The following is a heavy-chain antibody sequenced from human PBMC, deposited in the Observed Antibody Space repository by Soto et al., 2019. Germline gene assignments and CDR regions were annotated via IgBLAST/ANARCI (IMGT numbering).Heavy chain of an antibody. D-gene: IGHD1-26*01. CDR3: ARQDSGSCSCYYYGMDV. V-gene: IGHV5-51*01. CDR2: IYPGDSDT. J-gene: IGHJ6*02. Sequence: GESLKISCKGSGYSFTSYWIGWVRQMPGKVLEWMGIIYPGDSDTRYSPSFQGQVTISADKSISTAYLQWSSLKASDTAMYYCARQDSGSCSCYYYGMDVWGQGXTVTVYS. CDR1: GYSFTSYW.